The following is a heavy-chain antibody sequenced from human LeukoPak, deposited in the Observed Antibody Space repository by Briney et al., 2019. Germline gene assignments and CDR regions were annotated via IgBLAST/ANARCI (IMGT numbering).Heavy chain of an antibody. CDR1: GYTFTSYG. J-gene: IGHJ4*02. CDR2: IIPIFGTA. D-gene: IGHD5-24*01. Sequence: SVKVSCKASGYTFTSYGISWVRQAPGQGLEWMGGIIPIFGTANYAQKFRGRVTITADESTSTAYMELSSLRSEDTAVYYCAGGYNRNPYYYFDYWGQGTLVTVSS. V-gene: IGHV1-69*13. CDR3: AGGYNRNPYYYFDY.